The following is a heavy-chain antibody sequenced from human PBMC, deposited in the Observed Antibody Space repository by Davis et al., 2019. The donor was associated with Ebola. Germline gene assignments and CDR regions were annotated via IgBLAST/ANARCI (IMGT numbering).Heavy chain of an antibody. J-gene: IGHJ6*04. D-gene: IGHD4-11*01. CDR1: GYTFTSYG. CDR2: INPHNGNT. CDR3: ARGGSNDLYYYYGMDV. V-gene: IGHV1-18*04. Sequence: ASVKVSCKASGYTFTSYGITWVRQAPGQGLEWMGWINPHNGNTNYAQNVQGRVTMTTDTSTSTAYMEVGILRSDDTAVYYCARGGSNDLYYYYGMDVWGKGTTVTVSS.